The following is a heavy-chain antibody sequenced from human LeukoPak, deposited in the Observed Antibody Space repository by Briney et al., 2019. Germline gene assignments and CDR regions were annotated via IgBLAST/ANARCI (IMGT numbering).Heavy chain of an antibody. CDR1: GDSMTSYY. V-gene: IGHV4-59*01. CDR3: ARTSRHYYTSGSKVSPWAATMDV. J-gene: IGHJ6*02. Sequence: PSETLSLTCTVSGDSMTSYYWTWIRQPPGKGLEWIGCIDSSGRTKYNPSLKSRVMLSVDTSKNQFSLTLSAVTAADTAVYHCARTSRHYYTSGSKVSPWAATMDVWGQGTTVAVSS. CDR2: IDSSGRT. D-gene: IGHD3-10*01.